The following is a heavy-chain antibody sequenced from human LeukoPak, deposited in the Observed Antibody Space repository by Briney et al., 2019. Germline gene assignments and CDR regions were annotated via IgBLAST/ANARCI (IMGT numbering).Heavy chain of an antibody. Sequence: GRSLRLSCAASGFTFSSYGMHWVRQAPGKGLEWVAVISYDGSNKYYADPVKGRFTISRDNSKNTLYLQMNSLRAEDTAVYYCAKASDYGGNSGASFDAFDIWGQGTMVTVSS. CDR2: ISYDGSNK. D-gene: IGHD4-23*01. CDR1: GFTFSSYG. CDR3: AKASDYGGNSGASFDAFDI. J-gene: IGHJ3*02. V-gene: IGHV3-30*18.